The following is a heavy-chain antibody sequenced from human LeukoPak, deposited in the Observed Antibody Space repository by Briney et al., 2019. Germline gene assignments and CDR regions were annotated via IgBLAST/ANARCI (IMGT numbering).Heavy chain of an antibody. J-gene: IGHJ4*02. V-gene: IGHV3-11*01. Sequence: PGGSLRLSCGASGFTFSDYYMNWIRLAPGKGLEWVAHISSAGNTVYYADSVNGRFTISRDNVKESLYLQMNSLRAEDTAVYYCTRGVFSDLWGQGTLVTVSS. CDR1: GFTFSDYY. CDR2: ISSAGNTV. D-gene: IGHD2/OR15-2a*01. CDR3: TRGVFSDL.